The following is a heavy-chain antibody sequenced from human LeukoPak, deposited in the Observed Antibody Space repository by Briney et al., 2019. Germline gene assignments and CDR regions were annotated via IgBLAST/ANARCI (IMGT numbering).Heavy chain of an antibody. CDR3: ARQRTYHYDSSGYYHDAFDM. CDR1: GYSFTSYW. CDR2: IYPGDSDT. D-gene: IGHD3-22*01. J-gene: IGHJ3*02. Sequence: GESLKISCKGSGYSFTSYWIGWVRQMPGKGLEWMGIIYPGDSDTRYSPSFQGQVTISADKSISTAYLQWSSLKASDTAMYYCARQRTYHYDSSGYYHDAFDMWGQGTMVTASS. V-gene: IGHV5-51*01.